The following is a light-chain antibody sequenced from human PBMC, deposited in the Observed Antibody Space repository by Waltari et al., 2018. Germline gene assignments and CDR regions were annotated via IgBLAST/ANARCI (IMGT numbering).Light chain of an antibody. CDR1: SLRSYY. Sequence: SSELTQDPAVSVALGQTFRITCQGDSLRSYYASWYQQNPVQAPALGIYGKNNRPSGIPDRFSGSSAGNTASLTITGAQAEDEAYYCCSARDSSGNHLVFGGGTKLTVL. CDR2: GKN. V-gene: IGLV3-19*01. CDR3: SARDSSGNHLV. J-gene: IGLJ2*01.